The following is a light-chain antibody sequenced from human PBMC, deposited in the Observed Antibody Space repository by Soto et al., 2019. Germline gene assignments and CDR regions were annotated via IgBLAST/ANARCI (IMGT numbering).Light chain of an antibody. CDR1: QSINSW. Sequence: DIRMTQSPSTLSASVGDGVSITCRASQSINSWLAWYQQKPGKAPQILIYDASTLKSGVPSRFSASGSGTEFTLIISSLQPDDFATYYCQQYTSYSWTFGQGTKVDI. V-gene: IGKV1-5*01. CDR3: QQYTSYSWT. J-gene: IGKJ1*01. CDR2: DAS.